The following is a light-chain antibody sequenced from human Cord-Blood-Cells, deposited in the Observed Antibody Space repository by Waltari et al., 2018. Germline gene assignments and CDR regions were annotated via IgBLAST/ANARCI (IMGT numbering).Light chain of an antibody. V-gene: IGKV3-20*01. CDR2: GAS. CDR3: QQYGSSPWT. CDR1: QSVSISY. J-gene: IGKJ1*01. Sequence: EIVLTQSPGTLSLSPGERATLYCRASQSVSISYLAWYQQKPGQAPRLLIYGASSRATGIPDRFSGSGSGTDFTLTISRLEPEDFAVYYCQQYGSSPWTFGQGTKVEIK.